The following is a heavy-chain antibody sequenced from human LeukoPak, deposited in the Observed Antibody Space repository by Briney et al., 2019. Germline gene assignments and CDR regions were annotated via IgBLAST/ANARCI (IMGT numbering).Heavy chain of an antibody. CDR2: ISYIGST. CDR1: DDSFSSHY. D-gene: IGHD4-17*01. Sequence: SETLSLTCAVTDDSFSSHYWTWIRQPPGKGLEWIGYISYIGSTNYNPSLKSRVTISIDTSKNHFSLKLSSVTAADTAVYYCARDLVTVTKGFDIWGQGTMVSVSS. CDR3: ARDLVTVTKGFDI. J-gene: IGHJ3*02. V-gene: IGHV4-59*11.